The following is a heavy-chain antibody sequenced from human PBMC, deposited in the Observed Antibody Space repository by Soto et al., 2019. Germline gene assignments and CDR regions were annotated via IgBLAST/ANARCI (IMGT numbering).Heavy chain of an antibody. D-gene: IGHD2-15*01. CDR2: IIPIFGTA. CDR1: GGTFSSYA. CDR3: ARDHNRYGSGGSCYERAFDP. J-gene: IGHJ5*02. V-gene: IGHV1-69*01. Sequence: QVQLVQSGAEVKKPGSSVKVSCKASGGTFSSYAISWVRQAPGHGLEWMGGIIPIFGTANYAQKFQGRVTITADESTSTAYMELSSLRSEDTAVYYCARDHNRYGSGGSCYERAFDPGGQGTQVTVSS.